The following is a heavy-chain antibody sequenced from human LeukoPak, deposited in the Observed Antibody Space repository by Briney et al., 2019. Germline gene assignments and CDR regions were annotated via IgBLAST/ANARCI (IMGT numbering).Heavy chain of an antibody. V-gene: IGHV3-48*02. CDR2: ISSSSSTI. CDR1: RFTFSSYS. CDR3: ARDPTEMTTVTIDY. J-gene: IGHJ4*02. D-gene: IGHD4-17*01. Sequence: GGSLRLSCAASRFTFSSYSMNWVRKAPGKGLEWVSYISSSSSTIYYADSVKGRFTISRDNAKNSLYLQMNSLRDEDTAVYYCARDPTEMTTVTIDYWGQGTLVTVSS.